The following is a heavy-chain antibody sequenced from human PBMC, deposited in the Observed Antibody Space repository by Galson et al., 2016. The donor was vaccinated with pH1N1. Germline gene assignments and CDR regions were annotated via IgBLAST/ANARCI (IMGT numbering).Heavy chain of an antibody. J-gene: IGHJ3*02. CDR3: ARETPSPSPTVLRYFDWSRGLSAFDM. CDR2: INTKTGSP. V-gene: IGHV7-4-1*02. Sequence: SVKVSCKASGFTFSNHGINWVRQAPGQGLEWMGWINTKTGSPTYAQGFTGRFVFSLDTSVNTAYLQINSLKADDTAVYYCARETPSPSPTVLRYFDWSRGLSAFDMCGRGTLVTVSS. D-gene: IGHD3-9*01. CDR1: GFTFSNHG.